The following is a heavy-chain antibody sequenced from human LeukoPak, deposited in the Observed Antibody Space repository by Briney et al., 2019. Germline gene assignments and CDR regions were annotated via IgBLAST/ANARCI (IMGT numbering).Heavy chain of an antibody. CDR1: GFTYTNYW. Sequence: GGSLRLSCAASGFTYTNYWVSWFRQAPGHGLELVASIKQDGSERYCVDSVKGRFTISRDNAKNSLFLQLSSLRVEDTAVYYCARGSMHVYHLYTDYWGQGTLVTVSS. CDR2: IKQDGSER. J-gene: IGHJ4*02. V-gene: IGHV3-7*01. CDR3: ARGSMHVYHLYTDY. D-gene: IGHD3-16*01.